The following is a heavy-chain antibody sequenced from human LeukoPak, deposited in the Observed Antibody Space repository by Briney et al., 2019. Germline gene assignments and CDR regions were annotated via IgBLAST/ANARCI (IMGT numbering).Heavy chain of an antibody. D-gene: IGHD3-22*01. CDR2: ISSSSSYI. Sequence: PGGSLRLSCAASGFTFSSYSMNWVRQAPGKGLEWVSSISSSSSYIYYADSVKGRFTISRDNAKNSLYLQMNSLRAEDTAVYYCARAPDYYDSSGSGTTRDYWGQGTLVTVSS. J-gene: IGHJ4*02. CDR3: ARAPDYYDSSGSGTTRDY. V-gene: IGHV3-21*01. CDR1: GFTFSSYS.